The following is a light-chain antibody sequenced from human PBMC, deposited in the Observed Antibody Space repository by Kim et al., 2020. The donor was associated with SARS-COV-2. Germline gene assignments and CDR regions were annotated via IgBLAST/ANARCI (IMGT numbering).Light chain of an antibody. CDR2: GAS. Sequence: DTVLTQSPSTLSLSPGERATLSCRASRIVTSNFLAWYQQRPSQAPRLLIYGASSRATGIPDRVSGSGSGTDFTLTINRLDPEDFGVYYCHQYGSLPITFGQGTRLEIK. J-gene: IGKJ5*01. CDR1: RIVTSNF. V-gene: IGKV3-20*01. CDR3: HQYGSLPIT.